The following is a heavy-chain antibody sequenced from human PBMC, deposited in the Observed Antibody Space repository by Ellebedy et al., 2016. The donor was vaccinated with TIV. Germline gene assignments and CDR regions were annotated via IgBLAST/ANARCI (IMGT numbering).Heavy chain of an antibody. CDR3: ARQKRSDRVTLMSFDT. CDR2: IYYAGSA. V-gene: IGHV4-59*08. Sequence: MPSETLSLTCSVSGGSITNYYWSWIRQPPGKELEWIAYIYYAGSANYNPSLKSRVTISGDTSRNQFSLKVTSVTAADTAVYYCARQKRSDRVTLMSFDTWGQGTLVTVSP. J-gene: IGHJ4*02. CDR1: GGSITNYY. D-gene: IGHD3-16*01.